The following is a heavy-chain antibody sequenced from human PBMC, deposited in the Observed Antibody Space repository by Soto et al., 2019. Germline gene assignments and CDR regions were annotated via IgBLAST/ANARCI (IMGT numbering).Heavy chain of an antibody. CDR1: GYSFTSYW. CDR3: ARTQGGYCSSTSCYTYYYYGMDV. V-gene: IGHV5-51*01. Sequence: GESLKISCKGSGYSFTSYWIGWVRQMPGKGLEWMGIIYPGDSDTRYSPSFQGQVTISADKSISTAYLQWSSLKASDTAMYYCARTQGGYCSSTSCYTYYYYGMDVWGQGTTVTVSS. D-gene: IGHD2-2*02. J-gene: IGHJ6*02. CDR2: IYPGDSDT.